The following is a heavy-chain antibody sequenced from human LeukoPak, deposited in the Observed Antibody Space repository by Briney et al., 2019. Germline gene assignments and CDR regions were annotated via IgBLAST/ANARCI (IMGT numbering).Heavy chain of an antibody. D-gene: IGHD2-2*01. CDR3: AGHVGYCSSTSCLHYGMDV. CDR1: GYTFTSYA. CDR2: INAGNGNT. V-gene: IGHV1-3*01. J-gene: IGHJ6*02. Sequence: ASVKVSCKASGYTFTSYAMHWVRQAPGQRLEWMGWINAGNGNTKYSQKFQGRVTITRDTSASTAYMELSSLRSEGTAVYYCAGHVGYCSSTSCLHYGMDVWGQGTTVTVSS.